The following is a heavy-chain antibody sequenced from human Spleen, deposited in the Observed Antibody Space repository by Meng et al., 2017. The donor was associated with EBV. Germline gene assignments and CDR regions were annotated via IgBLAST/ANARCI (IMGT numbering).Heavy chain of an antibody. V-gene: IGHV1-69*01. CDR1: GGAFRDSD. CDR2: LIPDFGTP. J-gene: IGHJ4*02. CDR3: ARESGRGYTPDF. Sequence: QVEGGASGAEVEKPGFSVKVSCKASGGAFRDSDSSWVRQAPGQGLEWMGGLIPDFGTPDYAPNYQDRVTITADESTSTAYMELNSLTTEDTAIYYCARESGRGYTPDFWGQGTLVTVSS. D-gene: IGHD3-10*01.